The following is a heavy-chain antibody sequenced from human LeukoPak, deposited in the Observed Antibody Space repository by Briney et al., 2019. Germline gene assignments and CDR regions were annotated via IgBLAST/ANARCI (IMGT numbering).Heavy chain of an antibody. D-gene: IGHD6-13*01. J-gene: IGHJ6*03. CDR2: INPNSGGT. V-gene: IGHV1-2*02. Sequence: ASVKVSCKASGYTFTGYYMHWVRQAPGQGLEWMGWINPNSGGTNYAQKFQGRVTMTRDTSISTAYMGLSRLRSDDTAVYYCARGQTPRPGYSSRARYYYYMDVWGKGTTVTVSS. CDR3: ARGQTPRPGYSSRARYYYYMDV. CDR1: GYTFTGYY.